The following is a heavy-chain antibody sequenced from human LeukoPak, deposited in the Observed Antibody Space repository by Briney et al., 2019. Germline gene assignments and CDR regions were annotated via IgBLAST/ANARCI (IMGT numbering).Heavy chain of an antibody. Sequence: ASVKVSCKASGYTFTSYYMHWVRQAPGKGLEWMGGFDPEDGETIYAQKFQGRVTMTEDTSTDTAYMELSSLRSEDTAVYYCATRSGSYRYFDYWGQGTLVTVSS. CDR3: ATRSGSYRYFDY. J-gene: IGHJ4*02. CDR2: FDPEDGET. V-gene: IGHV1-24*01. CDR1: GYTFTSYY. D-gene: IGHD1-26*01.